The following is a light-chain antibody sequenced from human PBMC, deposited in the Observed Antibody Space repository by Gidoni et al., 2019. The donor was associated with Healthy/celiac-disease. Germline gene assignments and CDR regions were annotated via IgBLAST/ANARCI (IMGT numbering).Light chain of an antibody. CDR2: AAS. CDR1: QSISSY. CDR3: QQSYSTPWT. J-gene: IGKJ1*01. Sequence: DIQMTQSPSSLSASVGDRVTITCRASQSISSYLNWYQQKPGKAPKLLIYAASSLQSGVPSRFSGRGSGKDFTLTISSLQPEDFATYYCQQSYSTPWTFGQXTKVEIK. V-gene: IGKV1-39*01.